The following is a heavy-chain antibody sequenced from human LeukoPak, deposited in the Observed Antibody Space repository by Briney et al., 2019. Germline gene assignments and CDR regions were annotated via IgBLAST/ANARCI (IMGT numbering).Heavy chain of an antibody. Sequence: SETLSLTCAVYGGSFSGYYWSWIRQPPGKGLEWIGEINHSGSTNYNPSLKSRVTISVDMSKNQFSLKLSSVTAADTAVYYCARGFSSSWYAGGAFDPWGQGTLVTVSS. CDR1: GGSFSGYY. J-gene: IGHJ5*02. V-gene: IGHV4-34*01. D-gene: IGHD6-13*01. CDR2: INHSGST. CDR3: ARGFSSSWYAGGAFDP.